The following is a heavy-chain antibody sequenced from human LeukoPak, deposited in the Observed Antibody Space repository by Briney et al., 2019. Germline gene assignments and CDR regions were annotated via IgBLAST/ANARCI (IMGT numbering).Heavy chain of an antibody. D-gene: IGHD3-22*01. CDR1: GGSISSSSYY. Sequence: SETLSLTCTVSGGSISSSSYYWGWIRQPPGKGLEWIGSIYYSGTTYYNPSLKSRVTISVDTSKNQFSLKLSSVTAADTAVYYCARWAYYDSSGYDYWGQGTLVTVSS. V-gene: IGHV4-39*07. J-gene: IGHJ4*02. CDR2: IYYSGTT. CDR3: ARWAYYDSSGYDY.